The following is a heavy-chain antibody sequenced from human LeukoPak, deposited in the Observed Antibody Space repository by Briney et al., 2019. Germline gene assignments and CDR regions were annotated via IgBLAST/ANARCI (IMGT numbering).Heavy chain of an antibody. CDR1: GFTFSSYW. Sequence: GGSLRLSCAASGFTFSSYWMHWVRQAPGKGLVWVSRINDDGSITSYADSVKGRFTISRDNAKDSLYLQLNSLRAEDTSVYYCARGGYNSAFLDSWGQGTLVSVS. V-gene: IGHV3-74*01. D-gene: IGHD6-19*01. J-gene: IGHJ4*02. CDR2: INDDGSIT. CDR3: ARGGYNSAFLDS.